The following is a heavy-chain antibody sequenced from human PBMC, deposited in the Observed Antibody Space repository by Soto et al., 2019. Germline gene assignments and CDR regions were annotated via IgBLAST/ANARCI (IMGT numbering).Heavy chain of an antibody. CDR3: SRDPLYPSTFDP. V-gene: IGHV1-69*04. CDR1: GGTFSSYT. D-gene: IGHD3-16*01. J-gene: IGHJ5*02. CDR2: IIPLLGIA. Sequence: SVKVSCKASGGTFSSYTISWVRQAPGQGLEWMGRIIPLLGIANYAQKFQGRVTITADKSTSTAYMELSSLRSEYTAVYYCSRDPLYPSTFDPWGQGTLVTVSS.